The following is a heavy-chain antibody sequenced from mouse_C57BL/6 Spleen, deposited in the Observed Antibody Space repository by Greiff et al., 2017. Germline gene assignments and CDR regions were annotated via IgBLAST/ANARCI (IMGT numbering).Heavy chain of an antibody. V-gene: IGHV1-52*01. CDR1: GYTFTSYW. J-gene: IGHJ1*03. Sequence: QVQLQQPGAELVRPGSSVKLSCKASGYTFTSYWMHWVKQRPIQGLEWIGNIDPSDSETHYNQKFKDKATLTVDKSSSTAYMQLSSLTSEDSAVYYCARGDCTGYFDVWGTGTTVTVSS. CDR2: IDPSDSET. CDR3: ARGDCTGYFDV.